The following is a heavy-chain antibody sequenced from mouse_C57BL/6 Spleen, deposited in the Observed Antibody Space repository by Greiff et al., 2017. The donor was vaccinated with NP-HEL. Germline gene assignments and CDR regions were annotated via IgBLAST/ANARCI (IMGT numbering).Heavy chain of an antibody. CDR1: GFTFSSYA. D-gene: IGHD1-1*01. CDR2: LSSGGDYI. V-gene: IGHV5-9-1*02. J-gene: IGHJ3*01. CDR3: TRGPSLRAWFAY. Sequence: EVQGVESGEGLVKPGGSLKLSCAASGFTFSSYAMSWVRQTPEKRLEWVAYLSSGGDYIYYAVTLKGRFTISRDNARNTLYLQMSSLKSEDTAMYYCTRGPSLRAWFAYWGQGTLVTVSA.